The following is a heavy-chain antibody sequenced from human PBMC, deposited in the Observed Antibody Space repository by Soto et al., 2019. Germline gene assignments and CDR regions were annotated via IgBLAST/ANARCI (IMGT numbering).Heavy chain of an antibody. J-gene: IGHJ5*02. V-gene: IGHV1-69*01. D-gene: IGHD6-13*01. Sequence: QVQLVQSGAEVKKPGSSVKVSCKASGGTFSSYAISWVRQAPGQGLEWMGGIIPIFGTANYAQKFQGRVTITADESTSTAYMELSSLRSEDTAVYYCARAPGTMILSGSWNWFDPWGQGTLVTVSS. CDR1: GGTFSSYA. CDR2: IIPIFGTA. CDR3: ARAPGTMILSGSWNWFDP.